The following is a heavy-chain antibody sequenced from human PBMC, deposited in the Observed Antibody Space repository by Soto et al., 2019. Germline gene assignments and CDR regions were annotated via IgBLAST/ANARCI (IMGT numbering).Heavy chain of an antibody. D-gene: IGHD4-4*01. Sequence: ASVKVSCKASGYTFTGYYMHWVRQAPGQGLEWMGWINPNSGGTNYAQKFQGWVTMTRDTSISTAYMELSRLRSDDTAVYHCARERVVTKFIPYYYGMDVWGQGTTVTVSS. CDR1: GYTFTGYY. CDR3: ARERVVTKFIPYYYGMDV. V-gene: IGHV1-2*04. CDR2: INPNSGGT. J-gene: IGHJ6*02.